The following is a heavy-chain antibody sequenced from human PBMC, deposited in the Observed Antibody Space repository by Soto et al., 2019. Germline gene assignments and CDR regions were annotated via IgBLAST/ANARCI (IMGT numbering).Heavy chain of an antibody. Sequence: EVQLLESGGGLIQPGGSLRLSCAASGFTFRNYAMTWVRQAPGKGLEWVSSASGSGDHTDYADSVKGRFTISKDNTENTLHLQMNSLRAEDTAVYYCAKELGIVWFGGSLDSWGQGTLVTVSS. CDR3: AKELGIVWFGGSLDS. CDR1: GFTFRNYA. D-gene: IGHD3-10*01. J-gene: IGHJ4*02. CDR2: ASGSGDHT. V-gene: IGHV3-23*01.